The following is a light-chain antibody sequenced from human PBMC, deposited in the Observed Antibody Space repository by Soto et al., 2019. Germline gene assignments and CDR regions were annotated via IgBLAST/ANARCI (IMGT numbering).Light chain of an antibody. V-gene: IGLV1-44*01. CDR2: SNN. CDR3: AAWDDSLNGPV. Sequence: QSVLTQPPSASGNPGQRVTISCSGSSSNIGSNIVNWYQQLPGTAPKLLIYSNNQRPSGVPDRISGSKSGTSASLAISGLQSEDEADYYCAAWDDSLNGPVFGGGTKVTVL. J-gene: IGLJ3*02. CDR1: SSNIGSNI.